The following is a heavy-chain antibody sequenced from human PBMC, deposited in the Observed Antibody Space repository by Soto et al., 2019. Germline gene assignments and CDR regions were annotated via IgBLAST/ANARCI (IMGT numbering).Heavy chain of an antibody. Sequence: ASVKVSCKASGYTFTSYYMHWVRQAHRQGLEWMGIINPSGGSTSYAQKFQGRVTMTRDTSTSTVYMELSSLRSEDTAVYYCASDGVATTQPNYYFDYWGQGTLVTVSS. V-gene: IGHV1-46*03. J-gene: IGHJ4*02. CDR1: GYTFTSYY. D-gene: IGHD5-12*01. CDR3: ASDGVATTQPNYYFDY. CDR2: INPSGGST.